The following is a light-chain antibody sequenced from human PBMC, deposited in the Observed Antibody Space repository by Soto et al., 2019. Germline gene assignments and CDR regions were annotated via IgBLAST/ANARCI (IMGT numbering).Light chain of an antibody. J-gene: IGLJ3*02. V-gene: IGLV2-8*01. CDR3: SPYAGSILLRV. CDR2: EVS. Sequence: QSALTQPPSASGSPGQSVTISCTGTSSDVGGYNYVSWYQQHPGKAPKLMIYEVSKRPSGVPDRFSGSKSGNTASLTVSGLHAEADADYFCSPYAGSILLRVFGGGTKVTVL. CDR1: SSDVGGYNY.